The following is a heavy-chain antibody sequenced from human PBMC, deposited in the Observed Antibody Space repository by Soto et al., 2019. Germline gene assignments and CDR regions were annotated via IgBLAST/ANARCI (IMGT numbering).Heavy chain of an antibody. Sequence: SQALSLTCAISGASVSSNSAACNCIRQSPSRGLEWLGRTYYRSKWSNDYAVSVKSRITINPDTSKNQFSLQLNSVTPDDTAVYYCARDKRKLVLPLDAFDIWGQGTMVTVSS. CDR3: ARDKRKLVLPLDAFDI. V-gene: IGHV6-1*01. D-gene: IGHD6-6*01. J-gene: IGHJ3*02. CDR2: TYYRSKWSN. CDR1: GASVSSNSAA.